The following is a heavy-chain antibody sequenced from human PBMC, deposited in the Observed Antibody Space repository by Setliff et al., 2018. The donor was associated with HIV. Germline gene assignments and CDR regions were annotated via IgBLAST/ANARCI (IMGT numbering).Heavy chain of an antibody. J-gene: IGHJ4*02. CDR2: IYSSGST. CDR1: GGSISSGGYY. Sequence: SETLSLTCTVSGGSISSGGYYWSWIRQPAGKGLEWIGRIYSSGSTYYNSSLRSRVTILVDTSRNQFSLSLSSVTAADTAVYYCATFPTTVTALGSNYWGQGTLVTVSS. CDR3: ATFPTTVTALGSNY. D-gene: IGHD2-21*02. V-gene: IGHV4-61*02.